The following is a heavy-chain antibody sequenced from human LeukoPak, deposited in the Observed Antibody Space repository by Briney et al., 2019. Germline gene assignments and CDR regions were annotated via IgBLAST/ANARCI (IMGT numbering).Heavy chain of an antibody. Sequence: SQTLSLTCTVSGGSISSGGYYWSWIRQHPGKGLEWIGYIYYSGSTYYNPSLKSRVTISVDTSKNQFSLKLSSVTAADTAVYYCASGYCSSTSCYLGGMDVWGQGTTVTVSS. D-gene: IGHD2-2*01. CDR3: ASGYCSSTSCYLGGMDV. CDR2: IYYSGST. CDR1: GGSISSGGYY. V-gene: IGHV4-31*03. J-gene: IGHJ6*02.